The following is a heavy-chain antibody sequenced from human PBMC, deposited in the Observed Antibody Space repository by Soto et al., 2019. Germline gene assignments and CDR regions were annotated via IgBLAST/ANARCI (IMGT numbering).Heavy chain of an antibody. J-gene: IGHJ4*02. CDR1: GGSVSSGSYY. Sequence: SETLSLTCTVSGGSVSSGSYYWSWIRQPPGKGLEWIGYIYYSGSTNYNPSLKSRVTISVDTSKNQFSLKLSPVTAADTAVYYCARHYYGSGRLDYWGQGTLVTVSS. CDR3: ARHYYGSGRLDY. D-gene: IGHD3-10*01. V-gene: IGHV4-61*01. CDR2: IYYSGST.